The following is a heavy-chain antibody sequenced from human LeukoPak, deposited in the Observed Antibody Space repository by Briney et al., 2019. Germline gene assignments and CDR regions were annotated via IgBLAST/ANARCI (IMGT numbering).Heavy chain of an antibody. Sequence: GGSLRLSCVGTGFVFGRHDMHWVRQRPGKGLEWVSGIGTGGDRYYEDSVKGRFTISREKATSSLYLQMNALRGDDTAVYFCTRDGAAAGTDALDIWGQGTMVIVSS. CDR2: IGTGGDR. CDR1: GFVFGRHD. D-gene: IGHD6-13*01. J-gene: IGHJ3*02. CDR3: TRDGAAAGTDALDI. V-gene: IGHV3-13*01.